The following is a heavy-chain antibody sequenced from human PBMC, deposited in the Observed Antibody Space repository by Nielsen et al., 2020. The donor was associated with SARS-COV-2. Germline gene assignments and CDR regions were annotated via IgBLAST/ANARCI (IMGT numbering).Heavy chain of an antibody. D-gene: IGHD6-6*01. CDR2: ISYDGSNK. CDR1: GFTFSSYG. CDR3: AREFGVSSSSHYYYYMDV. V-gene: IGHV3-33*05. Sequence: GESLKISCAASGFTFSSYGMHWVRQAPGKGLEWVAVISYDGSNKYYADSVKGRFTISRDNSKNTLYLQMNSLRAEDTAVYYCAREFGVSSSSHYYYYMDVWGKGTTVTVSS. J-gene: IGHJ6*03.